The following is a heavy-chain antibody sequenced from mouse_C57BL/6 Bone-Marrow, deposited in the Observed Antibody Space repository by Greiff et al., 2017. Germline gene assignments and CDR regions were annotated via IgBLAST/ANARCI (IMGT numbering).Heavy chain of an antibody. CDR1: GFTFSSYG. J-gene: IGHJ2*01. Sequence: EVQVVESGGDLVKPGGSLKLSCAASGFTFSSYGMSWVRQTPDKRLEWVATISSGGSYTYYPDSVKGRFTISRDNAKNTLYLQMSSLKSEDTAMYYCARHGRIYYGYDEGDYWGRGTTLTVSS. V-gene: IGHV5-6*01. D-gene: IGHD2-2*01. CDR3: ARHGRIYYGYDEGDY. CDR2: ISSGGSYT.